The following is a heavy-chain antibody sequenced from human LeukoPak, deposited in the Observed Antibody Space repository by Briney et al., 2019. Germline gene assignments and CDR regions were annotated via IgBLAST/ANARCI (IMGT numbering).Heavy chain of an antibody. CDR2: LGPSSNAI. V-gene: IGHV3-48*02. J-gene: IGHJ4*02. Sequence: GGSLRLSCAASGFTFSGYSMNWVRQAPGKGLEWVSYLGPSSNAIHYADSVKGRLTISRDNAKNSLYLLMNSLRDEDTAVYYCARAAYSSGPDYWGQGTLVTVSS. CDR1: GFTFSGYS. D-gene: IGHD6-25*01. CDR3: ARAAYSSGPDY.